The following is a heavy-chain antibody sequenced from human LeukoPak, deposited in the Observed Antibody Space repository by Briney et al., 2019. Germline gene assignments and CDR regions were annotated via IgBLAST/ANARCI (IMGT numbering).Heavy chain of an antibody. D-gene: IGHD5-24*01. CDR3: ARVPRDGYNKYFDY. Sequence: SETLSLTCTVSGGSISGYYWSWIRQPPGKRLEWIAYIYYSGSTNYNPSLKSRVTISVDTSKNQFSLKLSSVTAADTAVYYCARVPRDGYNKYFDYWGQGTLVTVSS. J-gene: IGHJ4*02. CDR2: IYYSGST. V-gene: IGHV4-59*01. CDR1: GGSISGYY.